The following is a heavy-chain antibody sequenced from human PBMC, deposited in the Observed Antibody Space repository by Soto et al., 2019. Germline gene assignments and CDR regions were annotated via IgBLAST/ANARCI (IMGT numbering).Heavy chain of an antibody. J-gene: IGHJ2*01. Sequence: QVQLVESGGGLVKPGGSLRLSCAASGFTFSDYYMSWIRQAPGQGLEWLSYISMSGSIIKYADSVKGRFTISRDNAKNSPYLQMNSLRGEETGGYYCARGGSLRPFDLWGRGTLVTVSS. CDR1: GFTFSDYY. V-gene: IGHV3-11*01. D-gene: IGHD6-13*01. CDR3: ARGGSLRPFDL. CDR2: ISMSGSII.